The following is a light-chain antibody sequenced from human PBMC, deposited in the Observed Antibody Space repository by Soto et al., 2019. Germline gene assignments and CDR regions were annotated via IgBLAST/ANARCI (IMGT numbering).Light chain of an antibody. Sequence: QSALTQPRSVSGSPGQSVTISCTGTSSDVGGYNYVSWYQQHPGKAPKLIIYAVSGRPSGVPDRFSGSKSGSTASLTISGLQADDEADYYCCSYAGYYTLVFGGGTKVTVL. J-gene: IGLJ2*01. V-gene: IGLV2-11*01. CDR3: CSYAGYYTLV. CDR2: AVS. CDR1: SSDVGGYNY.